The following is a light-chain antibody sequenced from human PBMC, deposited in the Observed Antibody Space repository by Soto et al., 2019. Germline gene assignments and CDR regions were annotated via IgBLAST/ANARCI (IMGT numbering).Light chain of an antibody. CDR1: QDISDY. V-gene: IGKV1-9*01. CDR2: AAS. Sequence: DIHLTQAPGFLSASVLDGVIITCRASQDISDYLAWYQQRPGKAPKLLIYAASTLQSGVPSRFSGSGSGTEFTLTISSLQPEDFATYSCQQLNSYPLTFGGGT. CDR3: QQLNSYPLT. J-gene: IGKJ4*01.